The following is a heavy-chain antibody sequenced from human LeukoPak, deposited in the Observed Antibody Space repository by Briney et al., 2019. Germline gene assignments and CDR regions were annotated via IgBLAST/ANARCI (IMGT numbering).Heavy chain of an antibody. Sequence: SGTLSLTCAVSGGSISGSNWWSWVRQSPGKGLEWIGEIYHSGSTNYNPSLKSRITISVDKSKNLFSLKLSSVTAADAGVYHCARRHLEGYNAYGLFDYWGQGTLVTVSS. D-gene: IGHD5-12*01. CDR1: GGSISGSNW. V-gene: IGHV4-4*02. J-gene: IGHJ4*02. CDR3: ARRHLEGYNAYGLFDY. CDR2: IYHSGST.